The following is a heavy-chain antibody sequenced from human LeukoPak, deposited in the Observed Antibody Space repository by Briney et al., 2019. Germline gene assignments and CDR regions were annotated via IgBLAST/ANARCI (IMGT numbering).Heavy chain of an antibody. V-gene: IGHV3-66*01. CDR1: GFTVSSNY. CDR3: AKVQTPYCSSTSCYNFDY. J-gene: IGHJ4*02. CDR2: IYSGGST. D-gene: IGHD2-2*02. Sequence: GGSLRLSCAASGFTVSSNYMSWVRQAPGKGLEWVSVIYSGGSTYYADSVKGRFTISRDNSKNTLYLQMNSLRAEDTAVYYCAKVQTPYCSSTSCYNFDYWGQGTLVTVSS.